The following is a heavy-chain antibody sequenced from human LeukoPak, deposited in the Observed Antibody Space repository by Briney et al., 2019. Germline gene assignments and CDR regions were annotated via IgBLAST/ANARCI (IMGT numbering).Heavy chain of an antibody. CDR3: ARDLVPAGDYYYGMDV. CDR2: IIPIFGTA. Sequence: ASGKVSCKASGGTFISYAISWVRQAPGQGLEWMGGIIPIFGTANYAQKFQGRVTITADESTSTAYMELSSLRSEDTAVYYCARDLVPAGDYYYGMDVWGQGTTVTVSS. V-gene: IGHV1-69*13. J-gene: IGHJ6*02. D-gene: IGHD2-2*01. CDR1: GGTFISYA.